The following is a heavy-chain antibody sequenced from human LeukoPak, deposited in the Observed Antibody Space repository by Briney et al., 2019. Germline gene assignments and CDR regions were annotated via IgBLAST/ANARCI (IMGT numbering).Heavy chain of an antibody. CDR3: ASERGYYDSSGYYLGYFDY. D-gene: IGHD3-22*01. CDR1: GFTFSSYA. J-gene: IGHJ4*02. Sequence: GGSLRLSCAASGFTFSSYAMIWVRQAPGKGLEWVSYISSAGGTIYYADSVKGRFTISRDNAKNSLYLQMNSLRAEDTAVYYCASERGYYDSSGYYLGYFDYWGQGTLVTVSS. V-gene: IGHV3-48*01. CDR2: ISSAGGTI.